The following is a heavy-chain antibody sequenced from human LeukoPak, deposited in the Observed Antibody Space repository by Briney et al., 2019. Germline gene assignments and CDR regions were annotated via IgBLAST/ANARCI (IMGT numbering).Heavy chain of an antibody. CDR3: ARETLVVVPAATVGRYYYYGMDV. D-gene: IGHD2-2*01. CDR1: GYTFTSYD. Sequence: VKVSCKASGYTFTSYDINWVRQATGQGLEWMGWMNPNSGNTGYAQKFQGRVTMTRNTSISTAYMELSSLRSEDTAVYYCARETLVVVPAATVGRYYYYGMDVWGQGTTVTVSS. J-gene: IGHJ6*02. V-gene: IGHV1-8*01. CDR2: MNPNSGNT.